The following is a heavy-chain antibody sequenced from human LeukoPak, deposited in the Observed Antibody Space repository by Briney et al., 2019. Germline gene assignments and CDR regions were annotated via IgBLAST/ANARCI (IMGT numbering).Heavy chain of an antibody. CDR3: AKDAFRGYSYGYRVSMVWFDQ. CDR2: ISGSGGST. V-gene: IGHV3-23*01. CDR1: GFTFSSYA. J-gene: IGHJ5*02. D-gene: IGHD5-18*01. Sequence: GGSLRLSCAASGFTFSSYAMSWVRQAPGKGLEWVSAISGSGGSTYYADSVKGRFTISRDNSKNTLSLQMSSLRAEDTAVYFCAKDAFRGYSYGYRVSMVWFDQWGQGILVTVSS.